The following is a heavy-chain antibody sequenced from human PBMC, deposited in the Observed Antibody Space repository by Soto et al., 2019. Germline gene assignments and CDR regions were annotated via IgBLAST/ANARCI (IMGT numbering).Heavy chain of an antibody. J-gene: IGHJ4*02. CDR1: GGSVSSGSYY. D-gene: IGHD3-16*02. Sequence: QVQLPESGPGLVKPSETLSLTCTVSGGSVSSGSYYWSWIRQPPGKGLEWIGYIHYSGSADYSPSLKSRVTLSIDTSKNQFSLNLSSVTAADTAVYYCARLEYYDYVWVSYRSPYYFDYWGQGTFVTVSS. V-gene: IGHV4-61*01. CDR3: ARLEYYDYVWVSYRSPYYFDY. CDR2: IHYSGSA.